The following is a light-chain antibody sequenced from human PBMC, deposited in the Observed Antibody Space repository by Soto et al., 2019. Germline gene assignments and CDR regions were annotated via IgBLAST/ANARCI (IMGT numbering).Light chain of an antibody. CDR1: QSVSSTY. CDR2: DAS. Sequence: EIVLTQSPGTLSLSPGERATLSCRASQSVSSTYLAWYQQKPGQAPRLLIYDASTRADGIPDRFSGSGSGTDFPLTISRLEAEDFAVNYCHQSASSPWTFGQGTKVEIK. CDR3: HQSASSPWT. V-gene: IGKV3-20*01. J-gene: IGKJ1*01.